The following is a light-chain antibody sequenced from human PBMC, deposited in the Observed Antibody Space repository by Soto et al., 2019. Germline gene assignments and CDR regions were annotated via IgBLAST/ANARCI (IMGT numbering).Light chain of an antibody. CDR3: CSYAGSSTHVV. J-gene: IGLJ2*01. V-gene: IGLV2-23*01. CDR1: SSDVGSYNL. Sequence: QSALTQPASVSGSLGQSITISCTGTSSDVGSYNLVSWYQQHPGKAPKVMIYEGSKRPSGVSNRFSGSKSGNTASLTISGLQAEDEADYYCCSYAGSSTHVVFGGGTKLTVL. CDR2: EGS.